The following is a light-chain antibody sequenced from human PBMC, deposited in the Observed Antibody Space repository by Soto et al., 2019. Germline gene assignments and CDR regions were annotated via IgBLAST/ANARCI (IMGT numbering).Light chain of an antibody. V-gene: IGLV2-14*01. J-gene: IGLJ1*01. CDR3: SSYTSSSTFPCV. CDR1: SSDVGGYNY. CDR2: EVT. Sequence: QSALTQPASVSGSPGQSITISCTGTSSDVGGYNYVSWYQQHPGKAPKLMIYEVTNRPSGISNRFSGSKSGNTASLTISGLQAEDEADYYCSSYTSSSTFPCVFGTGTKVTVL.